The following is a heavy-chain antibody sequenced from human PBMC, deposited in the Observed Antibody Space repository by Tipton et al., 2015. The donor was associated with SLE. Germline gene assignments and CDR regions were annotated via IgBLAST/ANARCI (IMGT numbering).Heavy chain of an antibody. V-gene: IGHV4-38-2*01. CDR3: AGGAVAGYFDY. CDR1: GYSISSGYY. D-gene: IGHD6-13*01. Sequence: TLSLTCAVSGYSISSGYYWGWIRQPPGKGLEWIGSIYHSGSTYYNPSLKSRVTISVDTSKNQFSLKLSPVTAADTAVFYCAGGAVAGYFDYWGQGTLVTVSS. J-gene: IGHJ4*02. CDR2: IYHSGST.